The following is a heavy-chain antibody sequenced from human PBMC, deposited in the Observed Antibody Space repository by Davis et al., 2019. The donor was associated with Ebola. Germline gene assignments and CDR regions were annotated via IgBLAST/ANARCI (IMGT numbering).Heavy chain of an antibody. J-gene: IGHJ2*01. Sequence: GESLKISCAASGFTFSSYSMNWVRQAPGKGLEWVSSITSTSNNIYYADSVKGRFTISRDNSKNTLYLQMNSLRAEDTAVYYCAKDIGVSHWYFDLWGRGTLVTVSS. D-gene: IGHD3-16*01. CDR2: ITSTSNNI. CDR3: AKDIGVSHWYFDL. CDR1: GFTFSSYS. V-gene: IGHV3-21*04.